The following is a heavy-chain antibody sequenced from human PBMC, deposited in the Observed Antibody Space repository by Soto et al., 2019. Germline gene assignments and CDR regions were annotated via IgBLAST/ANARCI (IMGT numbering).Heavy chain of an antibody. Sequence: PWGSLRLSCAAAGLNFNSYSMNCVVHAPGEGLEWVSYISSSSSTIYYADSVKGRFTISRDNAKNSLYLQMNSLRAEDTAVYYCARGRVVVTAPYNWFDPWGQGTLVTVP. D-gene: IGHD2-21*02. CDR3: ARGRVVVTAPYNWFDP. CDR2: ISSSSSTI. V-gene: IGHV3-48*01. J-gene: IGHJ5*02. CDR1: GLNFNSYS.